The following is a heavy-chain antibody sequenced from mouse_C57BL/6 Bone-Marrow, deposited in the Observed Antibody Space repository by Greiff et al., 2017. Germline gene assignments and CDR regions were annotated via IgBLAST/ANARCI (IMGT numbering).Heavy chain of an antibody. CDR1: GYSITSGYY. D-gene: IGHD2-4*01. J-gene: IGHJ3*01. CDR2: ISYDGSN. Sequence: VQLKESGPGLVKPSQSLSLTCSVTGYSITSGYYWNWIRQFPGNKLEWMGYISYDGSNNYNPSLKNRISITRDTSKNQFFLKLNSLTTEDTATYYCARDYDYDGPAWFAYWGQGTLVTVSA. V-gene: IGHV3-6*01. CDR3: ARDYDYDGPAWFAY.